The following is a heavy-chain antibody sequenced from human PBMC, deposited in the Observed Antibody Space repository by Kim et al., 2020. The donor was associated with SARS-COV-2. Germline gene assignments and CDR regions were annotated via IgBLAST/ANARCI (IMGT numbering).Heavy chain of an antibody. D-gene: IGHD3-16*01. J-gene: IGHJ6*02. CDR3: ARGSYASGMDV. CDR2: TP. Sequence: TPNYSPTLKSRVAISLDRSPTQFFLNLNSVTAADTAVYYCARGSYASGMDVWGQGTAVTVSS. V-gene: IGHV4-30-2*01.